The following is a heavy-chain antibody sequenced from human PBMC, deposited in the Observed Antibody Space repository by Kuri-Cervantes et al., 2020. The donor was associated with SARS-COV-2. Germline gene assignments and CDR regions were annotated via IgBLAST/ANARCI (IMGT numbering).Heavy chain of an antibody. CDR3: AKDLEELELPATTP. D-gene: IGHD1-7*01. CDR1: GFTFSSYG. V-gene: IGHV3-30*18. Sequence: SCAASGFTFSSYGMHWVRQAPGKGLEWVAVISYDGSNKYYAVSVKGRFTTSRDNSKNTLYLQMNSLRAEGTAVYYCAKDLEELELPATTPWGQGTLVTVSS. CDR2: ISYDGSNK. J-gene: IGHJ4*02.